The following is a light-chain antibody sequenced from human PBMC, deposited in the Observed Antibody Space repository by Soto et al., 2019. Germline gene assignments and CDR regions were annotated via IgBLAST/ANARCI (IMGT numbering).Light chain of an antibody. Sequence: QSVLTQPPSASGSPGQSVTISCTGTSSDVGGYNYVSWYQQYPGKAPKLMIYEVSKRPSGVPDRFSGSKSGNTASLSFSWLQAEDEADYYCSSYAGSNEGVFGTGTKVTVL. CDR3: SSYAGSNEGV. V-gene: IGLV2-8*01. J-gene: IGLJ1*01. CDR2: EVS. CDR1: SSDVGGYNY.